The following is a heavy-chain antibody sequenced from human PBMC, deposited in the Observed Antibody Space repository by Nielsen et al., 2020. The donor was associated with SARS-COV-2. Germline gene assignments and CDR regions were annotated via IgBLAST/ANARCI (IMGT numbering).Heavy chain of an antibody. Sequence: SETLSLTCTVSGGSISDYYWSWIRQPPGKEPEWIGHIYYTGSTTYNSSLRGRITISVDTSKNQFSLRLSSVTAADTAVYYCARYNYDSGGYYYAYWGQGALVTVSP. CDR2: IYYTGST. J-gene: IGHJ4*02. CDR3: ARYNYDSGGYYYAY. V-gene: IGHV4-59*08. D-gene: IGHD3-22*01. CDR1: GGSISDYY.